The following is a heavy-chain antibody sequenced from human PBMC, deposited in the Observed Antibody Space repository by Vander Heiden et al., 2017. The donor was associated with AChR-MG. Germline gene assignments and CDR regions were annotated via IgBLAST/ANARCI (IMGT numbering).Heavy chain of an antibody. CDR1: GFTFSSYS. Sequence: EVQLVESGGGLVKPGGSLRLSCAASGFTFSSYSMNWVRQAPGKGLGWVSSISSSSSYIYYADSVKGRFTISRDNAKNSLYLQMNSLRAEDTAVYYCARDSTVFGSGSRSYYYYYYGMDVWGQGSTVTVSS. J-gene: IGHJ6*02. D-gene: IGHD3-10*01. CDR3: ARDSTVFGSGSRSYYYYYYGMDV. CDR2: ISSSSSYI. V-gene: IGHV3-21*01.